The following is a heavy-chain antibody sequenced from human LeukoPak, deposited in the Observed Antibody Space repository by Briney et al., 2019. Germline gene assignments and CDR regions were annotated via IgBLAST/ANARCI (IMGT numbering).Heavy chain of an antibody. CDR1: GYTFTSYD. Sequence: ASVKVSCKASGYTFTSYDINWVRQATGQGLEWMGWMNPNSGNTGYAQKFQGRVTMTRDTSISTAYMELSRLRSDDTAVYYCARGVYSSGWFDYWGQGTLVTVSS. J-gene: IGHJ4*02. CDR3: ARGVYSSGWFDY. CDR2: MNPNSGNT. V-gene: IGHV1-8*02. D-gene: IGHD6-19*01.